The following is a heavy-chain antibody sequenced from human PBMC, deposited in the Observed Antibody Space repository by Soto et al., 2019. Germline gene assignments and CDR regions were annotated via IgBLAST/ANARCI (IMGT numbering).Heavy chain of an antibody. CDR3: AKGGDSSSWKNWFDP. D-gene: IGHD6-13*01. J-gene: IGHJ5*02. CDR2: ISGSGSSI. Sequence: VQLLESGGGLVQPGGSLRLSCAASGFTFSNYAMTWVRQAPGKGLEWVSGISGSGSSIYYADSVKGRFTISRDNSKNTLYLQMNSLRAEDTAVYYGAKGGDSSSWKNWFDPWGQGTLVTVSS. CDR1: GFTFSNYA. V-gene: IGHV3-23*01.